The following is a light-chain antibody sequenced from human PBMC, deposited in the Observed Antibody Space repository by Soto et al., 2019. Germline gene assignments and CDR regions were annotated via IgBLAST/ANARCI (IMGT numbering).Light chain of an antibody. CDR3: QQYNSWPLT. V-gene: IGKV3-15*01. CDR1: QSVSSN. Sequence: EIVMTQSPATLSVSPGERATLSCRASQSVSSNLVWYQQKPGQAPRLLIYGASTRAAGIPARLSGTGSGTEFTLTISSLQSEDFAVYYCQQYNSWPLTFGGGTKVEIK. J-gene: IGKJ4*01. CDR2: GAS.